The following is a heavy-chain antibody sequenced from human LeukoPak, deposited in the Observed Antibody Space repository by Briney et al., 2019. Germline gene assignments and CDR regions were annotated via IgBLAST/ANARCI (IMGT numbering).Heavy chain of an antibody. CDR1: GYTFTSYD. CDR2: MNPNTGNT. J-gene: IGHJ3*01. D-gene: IGHD4-17*01. V-gene: IGHV1-8*01. CDR3: AKVGDYGDFHDVFDV. Sequence: GASVKVSCKTSGYTFTSYDINWVRQAPGQGLEWMGWMNPNTGNTGSAQKFQGRVTMTRSTSISTAYMELTSLRSDDTAVYYCAKVGDYGDFHDVFDVWGQGTMVTVSS.